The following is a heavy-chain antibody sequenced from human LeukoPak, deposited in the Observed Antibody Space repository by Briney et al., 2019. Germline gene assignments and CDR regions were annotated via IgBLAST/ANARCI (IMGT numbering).Heavy chain of an antibody. J-gene: IGHJ6*03. CDR3: ARERGKDPWQYYYYYMDV. Sequence: GGSLRLSCAASGFTFSSYSMNWVRQAPGKGLEWVSSISSSSSYIYYADSVKGRFTISRDNAKNSLYLQMNSLRAEDTAVYYCARERGKDPWQYYYYYMDVWGKGTTVTVSS. V-gene: IGHV3-21*01. CDR2: ISSSSSYI. CDR1: GFTFSSYS. D-gene: IGHD4-23*01.